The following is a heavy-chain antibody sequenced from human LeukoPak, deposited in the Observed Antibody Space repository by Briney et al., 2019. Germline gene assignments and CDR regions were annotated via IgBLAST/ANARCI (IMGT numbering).Heavy chain of an antibody. D-gene: IGHD3-10*01. CDR1: GGTFSSYA. V-gene: IGHV1-69*04. J-gene: IGHJ4*02. CDR3: ASSITMVRGVIIEYGY. Sequence: GASVKVSCKASGGTFSSYAISWVRQAPGQGLEWMGRIIPILGIANYAQKFQGRVTITADKSTSTAYMELSSLRSEDTAVYYCASSITMVRGVIIEYGYWGQGTLVTVSS. CDR2: IIPILGIA.